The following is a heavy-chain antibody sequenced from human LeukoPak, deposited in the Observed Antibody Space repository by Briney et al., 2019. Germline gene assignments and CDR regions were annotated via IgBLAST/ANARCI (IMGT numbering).Heavy chain of an antibody. D-gene: IGHD1-26*01. CDR2: ISGSGGST. Sequence: GGSLRLSCAASGFTFSSYAMSWVRQAPGKGLEWVSTISGSGGSTYYADSVKGRFTISRDNSKNTLYLQMNSLRAEDTAVYYCAKGVPGRGGSYYFDAFDIWGQGTMVTVSS. V-gene: IGHV3-23*01. CDR1: GFTFSSYA. J-gene: IGHJ3*02. CDR3: AKGVPGRGGSYYFDAFDI.